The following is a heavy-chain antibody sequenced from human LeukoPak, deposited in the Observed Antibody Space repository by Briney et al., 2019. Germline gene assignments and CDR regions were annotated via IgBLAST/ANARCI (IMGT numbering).Heavy chain of an antibody. V-gene: IGHV3-48*03. CDR2: ISSSGSTI. J-gene: IGHJ4*02. CDR1: GFTFSSYE. CDR3: ARVPYDYVWGSYGGDYYFDY. Sequence: GESLRLSCAASGFTFSSYEMNWVRQAPGKGLEWVSYISSSGSTIYYADSVKGRFTISRDNAKNSLYLQMNSLRAEDTAVYYCARVPYDYVWGSYGGDYYFDYWGQGTLVTVSS. D-gene: IGHD3-16*01.